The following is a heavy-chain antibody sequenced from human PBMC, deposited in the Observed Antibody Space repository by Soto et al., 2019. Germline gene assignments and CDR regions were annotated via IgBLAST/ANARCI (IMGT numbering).Heavy chain of an antibody. D-gene: IGHD1-1*01. J-gene: IGHJ5*02. CDR1: GGSFSGYY. V-gene: IGHV4-34*01. Sequence: SETLSLTCAVYGGSFSGYYWSWIRQPPGKGLEWIGEINHSGSTNYNPSLKSRVTISVDTSKNQFSLKLSSVTAADTAVYYCARVVQLEPNWFDPWGQETLVTVSS. CDR2: INHSGST. CDR3: ARVVQLEPNWFDP.